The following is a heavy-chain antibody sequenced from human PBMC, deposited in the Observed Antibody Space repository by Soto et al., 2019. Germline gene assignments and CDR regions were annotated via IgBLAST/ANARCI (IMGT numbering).Heavy chain of an antibody. CDR1: GFIFSDYY. D-gene: IGHD1-1*01. CDR2: ISTRSTYT. CDR3: ARDLAWKRGKVGRYYYGMDV. J-gene: IGHJ6*02. Sequence: QVLLVESGGGLVKAGGSLRLSCAASGFIFSDYYMSWVRQTPGKGLEWISYISTRSTYTNYADSVKGRFTISRDNTKNSLYLQMDSLRVEDTAVDYCARDLAWKRGKVGRYYYGMDVWGQGTTVTVSS. V-gene: IGHV3-11*06.